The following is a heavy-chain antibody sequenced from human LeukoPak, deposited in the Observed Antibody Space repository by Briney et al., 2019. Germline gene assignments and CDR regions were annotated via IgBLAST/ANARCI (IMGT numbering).Heavy chain of an antibody. V-gene: IGHV1-69*04. D-gene: IGHD3-22*01. CDR3: ARDLYDSSGYYIDY. J-gene: IGHJ4*02. Sequence: SVKVSCKASGGTFSSYAIRWVRQAPGQGLAWMGRIIPILGIANYAQKFQGRVTITADKSTSTAYMELSSLRSEDTAVYYCARDLYDSSGYYIDYWGQGTLVTVSS. CDR2: IIPILGIA. CDR1: GGTFSSYA.